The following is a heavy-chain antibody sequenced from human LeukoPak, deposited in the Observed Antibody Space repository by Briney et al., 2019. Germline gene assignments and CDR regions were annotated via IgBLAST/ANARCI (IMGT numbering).Heavy chain of an antibody. D-gene: IGHD4-17*01. CDR2: ISDNGGRI. Sequence: QPGGSLRLSCTASGYIFSIYRKSGAPQAPGKGLEWVSAISDNGGRIYYAASVQCRFTISRDNSKNTLHLQMNSLRAEDTAVYYCAKPGGGDGDYWYSDVWGRGTLVTVS. CDR1: GYIFSIYR. V-gene: IGHV3-23*01. J-gene: IGHJ2*01. CDR3: AKPGGGDGDYWYSDV.